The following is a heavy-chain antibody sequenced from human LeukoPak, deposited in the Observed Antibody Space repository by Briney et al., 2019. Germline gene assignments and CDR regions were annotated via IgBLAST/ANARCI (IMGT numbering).Heavy chain of an antibody. Sequence: ASVKVSCKASGYTFTGYYMHWVRRAPGQGLEWMGWINPNSGGTNYAQKFQGRVTMTRDTSISTAYMELSRLRSDDTAVYYCANLGGYSGYDLSGYWGQGTLVTVSS. CDR1: GYTFTGYY. J-gene: IGHJ4*02. V-gene: IGHV1-2*02. CDR3: ANLGGYSGYDLSGY. D-gene: IGHD5-12*01. CDR2: INPNSGGT.